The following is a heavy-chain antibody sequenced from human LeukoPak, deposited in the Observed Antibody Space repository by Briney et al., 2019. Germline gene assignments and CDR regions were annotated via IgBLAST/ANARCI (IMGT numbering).Heavy chain of an antibody. CDR3: ARGAYSSGWAYFDH. CDR2: ISFSVNTK. V-gene: IGHV3-48*04. J-gene: IGHJ4*02. CDR1: GFTFSSYW. Sequence: PGGSLRLSCAASGFTFSSYWMSWVRQAPGKGLEWVSYISFSVNTKYYGDSVKGRLTISRDNAENSLYLHMDSLRAEDTAVYYCARGAYSSGWAYFDHWGQGTLVTVSS. D-gene: IGHD6-19*01.